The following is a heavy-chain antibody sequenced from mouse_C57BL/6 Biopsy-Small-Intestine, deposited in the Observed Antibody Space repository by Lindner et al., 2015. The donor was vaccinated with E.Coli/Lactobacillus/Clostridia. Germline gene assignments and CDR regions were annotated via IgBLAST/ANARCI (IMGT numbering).Heavy chain of an antibody. CDR2: IYPFNGLS. Sequence: VEQSHGNILDWIGYIYPFNGLSSYNQKFKGKATLTVDKSSSTAYMELRSLTSEDSAVYYCASLTGTKGYFDFWGQGTTLTVSS. D-gene: IGHD4-1*01. V-gene: IGHV1-31*01. CDR3: ASLTGTKGYFDF. J-gene: IGHJ2*01.